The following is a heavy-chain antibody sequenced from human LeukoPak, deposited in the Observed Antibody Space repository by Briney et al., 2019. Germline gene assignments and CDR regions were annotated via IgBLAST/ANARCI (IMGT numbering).Heavy chain of an antibody. J-gene: IGHJ5*02. V-gene: IGHV4-39*07. Sequence: PSETLSLTCAVSGGSIRSDNHYWGWIRQPPGKGLEWIGNIYFNGNIAYNPSLQSRVTISVDTSKNQFSLKLSSVTAADTAVYYCARGGYYGSGNDFRFDPWGQGTLVTVSS. CDR1: GGSIRSDNHY. CDR2: IYFNGNI. D-gene: IGHD3-10*01. CDR3: ARGGYYGSGNDFRFDP.